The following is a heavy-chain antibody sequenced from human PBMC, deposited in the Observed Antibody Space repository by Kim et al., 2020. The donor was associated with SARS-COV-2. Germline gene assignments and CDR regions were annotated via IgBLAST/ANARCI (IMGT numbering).Heavy chain of an antibody. CDR2: IIPIFGTA. D-gene: IGHD1-1*01. CDR3: AKRTLERTGFDY. CDR1: GGTFSSYA. V-gene: IGHV1-69*13. J-gene: IGHJ4*02. Sequence: SVKVSCKASGGTFSSYAISWVRQAPGQGLEWMGGIIPIFGTANYAQKFQGRVTITADESTSTAYMELSSLRSEDTAVYYCAKRTLERTGFDYWGQGTLVTVSS.